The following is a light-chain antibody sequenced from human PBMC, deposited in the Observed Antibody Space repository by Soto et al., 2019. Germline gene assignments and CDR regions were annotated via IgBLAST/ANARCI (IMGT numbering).Light chain of an antibody. Sequence: ALPQPASVSGSPGQSITVSCTGTSSDVGAYDYVSWYQHHPGKAPKLMIYDVSYRPSGVSNRFSGSKSGNTASLTISGLQAEDEADYYCSSYTSSSALVFGPGTKVTVL. J-gene: IGLJ1*01. CDR1: SSDVGAYDY. V-gene: IGLV2-14*03. CDR2: DVS. CDR3: SSYTSSSALV.